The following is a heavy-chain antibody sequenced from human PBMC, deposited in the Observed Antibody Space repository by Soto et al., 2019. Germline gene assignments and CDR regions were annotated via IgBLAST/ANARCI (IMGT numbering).Heavy chain of an antibody. CDR2: IYYSGST. J-gene: IGHJ6*02. V-gene: IGHV4-59*01. CDR1: GGSISSYY. CDR3: ARDRVAAAGTTVYYYGMDV. Sequence: SETLSLTCTVSGGSISSYYWSWIRQPPGKGLEWIGYIYYSGSTNYNPSLKSRVTISVDTSKNQFSLKLSSVTAADTAVYYCARDRVAAAGTTVYYYGMDVRGQGTTVTVSS. D-gene: IGHD6-13*01.